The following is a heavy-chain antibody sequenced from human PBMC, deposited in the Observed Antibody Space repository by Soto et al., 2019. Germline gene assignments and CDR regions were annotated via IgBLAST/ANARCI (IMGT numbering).Heavy chain of an antibody. CDR3: ARAYSGSWSPGS. CDR2: ISGSSSYT. D-gene: IGHD3-10*01. V-gene: IGHV3-11*05. J-gene: IGHJ5*02. CDR1: GFTFSDYY. Sequence: QVQLVESGGGLVKPGGSLRLSCAASGFTFSDYYMMWIRQAPGPGLEWLSYISGSSSYTNHADSVKGRFTISRDTAKNSVYLQMNSLRAEDTAVYYCARAYSGSWSPGSWGQGTLVTVSS.